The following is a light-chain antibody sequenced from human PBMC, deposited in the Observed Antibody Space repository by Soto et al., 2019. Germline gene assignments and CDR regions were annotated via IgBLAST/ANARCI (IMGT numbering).Light chain of an antibody. CDR2: GAS. J-gene: IGKJ2*01. CDR1: QSVSSK. Sequence: EMVMTQSPGTLSVSPGETATLSCRASQSVSSKLAWYQQKPGQAPRPLIYGASTRATGIPARFSGSGSGTEFTLTISSLQSEDFAVYYCQQYNNWPPYTFGQGTKLEIK. V-gene: IGKV3-15*01. CDR3: QQYNNWPPYT.